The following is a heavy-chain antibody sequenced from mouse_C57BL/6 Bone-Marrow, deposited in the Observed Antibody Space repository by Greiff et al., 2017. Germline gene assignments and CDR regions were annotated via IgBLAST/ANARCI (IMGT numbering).Heavy chain of an antibody. V-gene: IGHV1-64*01. Sequence: QVQLQQPGAELVKPGASVKLSCKASGYTFTSYWMHWVKQRPGQGLEWIGMIHPNSGSTNYNEKVKSKSTLTVDKSSSTAYMQLSSLTSEDSAVYYCARLDSNYVDWYFDVWGTGTTVTVSS. CDR2: IHPNSGST. J-gene: IGHJ1*03. CDR3: ARLDSNYVDWYFDV. CDR1: GYTFTSYW. D-gene: IGHD2-5*01.